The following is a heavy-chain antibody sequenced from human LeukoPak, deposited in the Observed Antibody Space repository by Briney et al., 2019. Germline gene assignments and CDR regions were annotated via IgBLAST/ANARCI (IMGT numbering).Heavy chain of an antibody. D-gene: IGHD2-2*02. CDR3: ARDRVTYTTSVDPLDY. CDR2: IKQDGSEK. Sequence: GGSLRLSCAASGFTFSSYWMSWVRQAPGKGLEWVANIKQDGSEKYYVDSVKGRFTISRDNAKNSLYLQMNSLRAEDTAVYYCARDRVTYTTSVDPLDYWGQGTLVTVSS. CDR1: GFTFSSYW. V-gene: IGHV3-7*01. J-gene: IGHJ4*02.